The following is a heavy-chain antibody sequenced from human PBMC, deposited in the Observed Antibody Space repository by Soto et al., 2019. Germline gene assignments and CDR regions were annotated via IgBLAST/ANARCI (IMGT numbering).Heavy chain of an antibody. CDR3: ARDRKIVATIPGFDY. J-gene: IGHJ4*02. D-gene: IGHD5-12*01. V-gene: IGHV1-69*01. CDR1: GGTFSSYA. CDR2: IIPIFGTA. Sequence: QVQLVQSGAEVKKPGSSVKVSCKASGGTFSSYAISWVRQAPGQGLEWMGGIIPIFGTANYAQKFQGRVTVTADESTSTAYMELSSLRSEDTAVYYCARDRKIVATIPGFDYWGQGTLVTVSS.